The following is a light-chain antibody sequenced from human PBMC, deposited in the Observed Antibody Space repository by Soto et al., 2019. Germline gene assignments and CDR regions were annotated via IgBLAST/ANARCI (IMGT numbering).Light chain of an antibody. CDR2: WAS. Sequence: DIVMTQSPDSLAVSLGERATINCKSSQSVLYSSNNKNYLAWYQQKPGQPPKLLIYWASTRESGVPDRFSGSGCGTDFTLTISSLQAEDVAVYYCQQYYSTLSFTFGPGTKVDIK. J-gene: IGKJ3*01. V-gene: IGKV4-1*01. CDR3: QQYYSTLSFT. CDR1: QSVLYSSNNKNY.